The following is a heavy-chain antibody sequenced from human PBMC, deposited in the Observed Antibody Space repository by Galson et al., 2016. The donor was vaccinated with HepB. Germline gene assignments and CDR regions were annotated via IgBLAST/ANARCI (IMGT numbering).Heavy chain of an antibody. CDR2: IFNSRTT. Sequence: TLSLTCAVSGGSITSGGFSWNWIRQTPEKGLEWIAYIFNSRTTYYNPSLRSRGTISLDRSTNHFSLRLSSVTAADTALYYCARAPRGYYDSNGYLGYFDYWGQGIMVIVSS. D-gene: IGHD3-22*01. V-gene: IGHV4-30-2*01. CDR1: GGSITSGGFS. J-gene: IGHJ4*02. CDR3: ARAPRGYYDSNGYLGYFDY.